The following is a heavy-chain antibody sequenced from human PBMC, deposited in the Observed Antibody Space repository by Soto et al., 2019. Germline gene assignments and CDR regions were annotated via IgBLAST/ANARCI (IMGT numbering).Heavy chain of an antibody. J-gene: IGHJ3*02. Sequence: SETLSLTCTVSGGSIISYYGNWIRQPPGKGLEWIGNMYYSGSTNYSPSLESRVTISVDTSKNQFSLKLSSATAADTAVYYCARSSLVGPTRDAFDIWGQGTMVTVSS. CDR3: ARSSLVGPTRDAFDI. V-gene: IGHV4-59*08. CDR2: MYYSGST. D-gene: IGHD1-26*01. CDR1: GGSIISYY.